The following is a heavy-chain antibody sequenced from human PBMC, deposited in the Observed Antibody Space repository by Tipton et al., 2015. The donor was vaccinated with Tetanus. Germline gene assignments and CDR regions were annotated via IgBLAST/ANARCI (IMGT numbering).Heavy chain of an antibody. CDR3: ARHWGPRPGIAAAGTWWFDP. V-gene: IGHV4-59*04. Sequence: GLVKPSETLSLTCSVSGGSMSSHYWSWIRQPPGKGLEWIGSISYSGFTYYNPSLKGRVTVSVDTPKNQFSLKLTSVIASDTAVYYCARHWGPRPGIAAAGTWWFDPWGQGTLVTVSS. D-gene: IGHD6-13*01. CDR1: GGSMSSHY. CDR2: ISYSGFT. J-gene: IGHJ5*02.